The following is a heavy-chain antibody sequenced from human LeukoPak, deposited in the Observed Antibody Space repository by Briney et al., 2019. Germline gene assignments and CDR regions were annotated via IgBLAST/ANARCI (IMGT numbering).Heavy chain of an antibody. D-gene: IGHD6-19*01. CDR1: GFTFSSYS. Sequence: GGSLRLSCAASGFTFSSYSMNWVRQAPGKGLEWVSYISSSSSTIYYADSVKGRFTISRDNAKNSLYLQMNSLRAEDTAVYYCARFSGWYYSDYWGQGTLVTVSS. CDR2: ISSSSSTI. J-gene: IGHJ4*02. CDR3: ARFSGWYYSDY. V-gene: IGHV3-48*01.